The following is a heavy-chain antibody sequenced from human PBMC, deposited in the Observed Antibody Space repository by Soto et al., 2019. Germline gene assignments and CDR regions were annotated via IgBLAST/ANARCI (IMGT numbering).Heavy chain of an antibody. D-gene: IGHD5-12*01. J-gene: IGHJ4*02. CDR1: GFTFSNYN. Sequence: EVQLVESGGGLVKPGESLRLSCAASGFTFSNYNMIWVRQAPGKGLEWVSSISRSSGYIYYADSMKGRFTISRDNAKNSLFLQMNSLRDEDTAVYFCARCGTGVQDGYNYSPNYWGQGTLVTVSS. CDR3: ARCGTGVQDGYNYSPNY. CDR2: ISRSSGYI. V-gene: IGHV3-21*01.